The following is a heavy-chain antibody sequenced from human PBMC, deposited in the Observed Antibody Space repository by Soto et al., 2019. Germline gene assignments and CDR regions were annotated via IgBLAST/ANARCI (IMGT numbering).Heavy chain of an antibody. J-gene: IGHJ4*02. CDR2: INPYNGKT. V-gene: IGHV1-18*01. CDR1: GYIFSTHG. Sequence: QVQLEQSGAEVKKSGASVKVSCKASGYIFSTHGINWVRQAPGQGLEWMGWINPYNGKTNYAQKFHGRVTMTTETSRKTAYIELRSLRSDDTAVYYCARVQIVVVVGGTPADYWGQGTLVTVSS. CDR3: ARVQIVVVVGGTPADY. D-gene: IGHD2-15*01.